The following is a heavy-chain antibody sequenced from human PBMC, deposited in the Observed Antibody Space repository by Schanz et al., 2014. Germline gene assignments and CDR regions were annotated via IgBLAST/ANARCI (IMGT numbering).Heavy chain of an antibody. CDR3: ARDTTWRLDL. V-gene: IGHV4-61*02. Sequence: QVQLQESGPGLVKPSQTLSLTCTVSGGSISSATYYWSWVRQPAGKGLEWIGRIYSRGSSTYNPSLKSRVTISLDTPNIQFPRTLTSLTAADTAVYYCARDTTWRLDLWGRGTLVTVSS. CDR2: IYSRGSS. J-gene: IGHJ2*01. CDR1: GGSISSATYY. D-gene: IGHD1-1*01.